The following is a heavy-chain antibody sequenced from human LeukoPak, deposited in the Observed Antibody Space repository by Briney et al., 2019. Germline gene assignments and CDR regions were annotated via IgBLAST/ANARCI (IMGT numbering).Heavy chain of an antibody. CDR1: GYTFHSYW. D-gene: IGHD3-16*01. J-gene: IGHJ4*02. CDR3: ARSVTRTSWGY. V-gene: IGHV5-51*01. Sequence: GESLKISCKGSGYTFHSYWIAWVRQMPGKGLEWMGIIYPGDSDTRYSPSFQGQVTISADKSIRTAYLQWSSLKASDTAMYYCARSVTRTSWGYWGQGTLVTVSS. CDR2: IYPGDSDT.